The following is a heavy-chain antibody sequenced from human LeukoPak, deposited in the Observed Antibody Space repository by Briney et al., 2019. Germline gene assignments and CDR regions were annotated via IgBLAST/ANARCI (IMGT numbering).Heavy chain of an antibody. J-gene: IGHJ4*02. Sequence: GGSLRLSCAASGFTFSSYEMNWVRQAPGKGLEWVSYISSSGSTIYYADSVKGRFTISRDNAKNSLYLQMNSLRAEDTAVYYCARDSTGYSSSLCLWGQGTLVTVSS. CDR2: ISSSGSTI. V-gene: IGHV3-48*03. D-gene: IGHD6-13*01. CDR1: GFTFSSYE. CDR3: ARDSTGYSSSLCL.